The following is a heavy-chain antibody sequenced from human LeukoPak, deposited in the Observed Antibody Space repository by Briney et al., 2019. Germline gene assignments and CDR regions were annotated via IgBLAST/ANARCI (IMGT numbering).Heavy chain of an antibody. CDR1: GGSISSHY. CDR3: ARVGYDILTDYYYYMDV. CDR2: IYFSGYT. V-gene: IGHV4-59*11. J-gene: IGHJ6*03. D-gene: IGHD3-9*01. Sequence: SETLSLTCVVSGGSISSHYWSWIRQPPGKGLEWIGYIYFSGYTYYNPSLKSRVTISVDTSKNQFSLKLSSVTAADTAVYYCARVGYDILTDYYYYMDVWGKGTTVTVSS.